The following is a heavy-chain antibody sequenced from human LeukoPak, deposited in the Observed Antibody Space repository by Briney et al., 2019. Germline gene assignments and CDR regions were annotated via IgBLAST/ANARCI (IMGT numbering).Heavy chain of an antibody. D-gene: IGHD2-2*01. CDR2: IYYSGST. Sequence: PSETLSHTCTVSGGSISSSSYYWGWIRQPPGKGLEWIGSIYYSGSTYYNPSLKSRVTISVDTSKNQFSLKLSSVTAADTAVYYCARNYEYCSSTSCRGLDPWGQGTLVTVSS. CDR3: ARNYEYCSSTSCRGLDP. CDR1: GGSISSSSYY. J-gene: IGHJ5*02. V-gene: IGHV4-39*07.